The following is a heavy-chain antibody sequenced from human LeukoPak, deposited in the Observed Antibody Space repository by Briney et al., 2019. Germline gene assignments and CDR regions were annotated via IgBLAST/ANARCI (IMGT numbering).Heavy chain of an antibody. D-gene: IGHD2-15*01. CDR3: AKDQVVVVAATHYCYYGMDV. V-gene: IGHV3-23*01. Sequence: GGSLRLSCAASGFTFSSYAMSWVRQAPGKGLEWVSAISGSGGSTYYADSVKGRFTISRDNSKNTLYLQMNSLRAEDTAVYYCAKDQVVVVAATHYCYYGMDVWGRGTTVTVSS. J-gene: IGHJ6*02. CDR1: GFTFSSYA. CDR2: ISGSGGST.